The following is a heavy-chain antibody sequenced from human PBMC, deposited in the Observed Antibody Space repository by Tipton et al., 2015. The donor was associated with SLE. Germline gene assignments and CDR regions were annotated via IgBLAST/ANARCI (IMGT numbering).Heavy chain of an antibody. J-gene: IGHJ4*02. D-gene: IGHD2-2*02. CDR1: GGSISSGGYY. V-gene: IGHV4-31*03. Sequence: TLSLTCTVSGGSISSGGYYWSWIRQHPGKGLEWIGYIYYSGSTYYNPPLKSRVTISVDTSKNQFSLKLSSVTAADTAVYYCARGYCSSTSCYRVYYYFDYWGQGTLVTVSS. CDR3: ARGYCSSTSCYRVYYYFDY. CDR2: IYYSGST.